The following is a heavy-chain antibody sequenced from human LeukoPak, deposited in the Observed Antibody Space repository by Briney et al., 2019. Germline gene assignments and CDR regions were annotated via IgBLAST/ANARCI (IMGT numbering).Heavy chain of an antibody. J-gene: IGHJ5*02. CDR1: GYNFTSYW. CDR3: AIFDFLFGEIDNWFDP. Sequence: GESLKISCKGSGYNFTSYWIAWVRQMPGKGLEWMGIIYPGDSDTRYSPSFQGQVTISADKSISTAYLQWSSLKASDTAMYYCAIFDFLFGEIDNWFDPWGQGTQVTVSS. CDR2: IYPGDSDT. V-gene: IGHV5-51*01. D-gene: IGHD3-16*01.